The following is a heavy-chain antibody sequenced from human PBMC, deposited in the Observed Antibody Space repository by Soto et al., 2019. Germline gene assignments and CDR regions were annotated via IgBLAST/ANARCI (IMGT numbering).Heavy chain of an antibody. J-gene: IGHJ6*02. V-gene: IGHV1-18*01. Sequence: ASVKVSCKASGYTFTSYCISWVRQAPGQGLEWMGWISAYNGNTNYAQKLQGRVTMTTDTSTSTAYMELRSLRSDDTAVYYCARDSGGQLVRGRYGMDVWGQGTTVTVSS. D-gene: IGHD6-13*01. CDR1: GYTFTSYC. CDR2: ISAYNGNT. CDR3: ARDSGGQLVRGRYGMDV.